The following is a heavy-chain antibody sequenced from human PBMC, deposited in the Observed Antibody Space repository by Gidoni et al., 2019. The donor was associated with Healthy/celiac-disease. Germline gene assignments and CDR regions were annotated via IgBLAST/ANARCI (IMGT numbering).Heavy chain of an antibody. CDR1: GFTFSSYS. CDR2: ISSSSSYL. J-gene: IGHJ4*02. CDR3: ARGGDFWSGYCSDY. Sequence: EVQLVESGGGLVKPGGSLRLSCAASGFTFSSYSMKWVRQAPGKGLEWVSSISSSSSYLYYADSVKGRFTISRDNAKNSLYLQLNSLRAEDTAVYYCARGGDFWSGYCSDYWGQGTLVTVSS. D-gene: IGHD3-3*01. V-gene: IGHV3-21*01.